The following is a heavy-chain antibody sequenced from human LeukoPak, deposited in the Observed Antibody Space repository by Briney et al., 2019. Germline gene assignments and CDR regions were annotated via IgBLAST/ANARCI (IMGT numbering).Heavy chain of an antibody. J-gene: IGHJ6*03. CDR2: IIPIFGTA. D-gene: IGHD2-15*01. Sequence: ASVKVSCKASGGTFSSYAISWVRQAPGQGLEWMGGIIPIFGTANYAQKFQGRVTITADKSTSTAYMELSSLRSEDTAVYYCARVVLRYCSGGSCYVSDYYYYYMDVWGKGTTVTVSS. V-gene: IGHV1-69*06. CDR3: ARVVLRYCSGGSCYVSDYYYYYMDV. CDR1: GGTFSSYA.